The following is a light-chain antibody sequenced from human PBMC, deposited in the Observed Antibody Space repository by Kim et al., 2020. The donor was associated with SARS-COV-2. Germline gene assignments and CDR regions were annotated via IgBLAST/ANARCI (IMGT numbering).Light chain of an antibody. CDR2: DAS. J-gene: IGKJ4*01. Sequence: LSPGERATLSCRASQSVSTYVAWYQQKPGQAPRLLIYDASNRAAGIPARFSGSGSGTDFTLTISSLEPEDSAVYHCHQRGNWPLTFGGGTKVEIK. CDR3: HQRGNWPLT. CDR1: QSVSTY. V-gene: IGKV3-11*01.